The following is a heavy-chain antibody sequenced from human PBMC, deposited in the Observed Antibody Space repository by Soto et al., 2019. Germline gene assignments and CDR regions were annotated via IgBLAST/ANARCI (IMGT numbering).Heavy chain of an antibody. D-gene: IGHD2-2*01. V-gene: IGHV1-18*01. J-gene: IGHJ4*02. CDR3: ARGYCSSTSCANDY. Sequence: ASVKVSCKASGYTFTSYGISWVRQAPGQGLEWMGWISAYNGNTNYAQKLQGRVAMTTDTSTSTAYMELRSLRSDDTAVYYCARGYCSSTSCANDYWGQGTLVTVSS. CDR1: GYTFTSYG. CDR2: ISAYNGNT.